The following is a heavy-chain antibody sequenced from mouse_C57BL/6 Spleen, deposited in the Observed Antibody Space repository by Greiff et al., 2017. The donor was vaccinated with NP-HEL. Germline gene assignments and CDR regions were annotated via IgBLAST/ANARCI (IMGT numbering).Heavy chain of an antibody. J-gene: IGHJ3*01. CDR3: TKKEFAY. CDR1: GFNIKDDY. Sequence: VQLQQSVAELVRPGASVKLSCTASGFNIKDDYMHWVKQRPEQGLEWIGWIDPENGDTEYASKFQGKATITADTSSNTAYLQLSSLTSEDTAVYYCTKKEFAYWGQGTLVTVSA. V-gene: IGHV14-4*01. CDR2: IDPENGDT.